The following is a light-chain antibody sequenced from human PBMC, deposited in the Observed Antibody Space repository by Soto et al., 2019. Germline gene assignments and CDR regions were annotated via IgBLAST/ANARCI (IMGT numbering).Light chain of an antibody. Sequence: QSALTQPASVSGSPGQSITISCTGTSSDVGGYNYVSWYQQHPGKAPKLMIYDVSNRPSGVSNRFSGSKSGNTASLTISGLQAEDEADYYCSSYTSSSTLYVFRTRTKVTVL. CDR1: SSDVGGYNY. J-gene: IGLJ1*01. CDR3: SSYTSSSTLYV. CDR2: DVS. V-gene: IGLV2-14*01.